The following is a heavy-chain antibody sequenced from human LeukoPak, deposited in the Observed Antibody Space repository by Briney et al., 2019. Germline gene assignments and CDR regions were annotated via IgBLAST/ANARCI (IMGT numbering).Heavy chain of an antibody. Sequence: PSETLSLTCTVSGGSISSYYCSWIRQPAGEGLEWIGRIYTSGSTNYNPSLKSRVTISVDKSKNQFSLKLSSVTAADTAVYYCTRGPLIWGYFDLWGRGTLVTVSS. CDR3: TRGPLIWGYFDL. V-gene: IGHV4-4*07. J-gene: IGHJ2*01. CDR1: GGSISSYY. CDR2: IYTSGST. D-gene: IGHD3-16*01.